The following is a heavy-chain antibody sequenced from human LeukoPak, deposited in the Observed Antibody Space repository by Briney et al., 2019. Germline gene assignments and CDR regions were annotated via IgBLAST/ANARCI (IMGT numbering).Heavy chain of an antibody. Sequence: ASVKVSCKASGYSFTGYYMHWVRQAPGQGLEWMGWINPNSGGTSYAQKFQGRVTMTRDTSISTAYMELSRLRSDDTAVYHCARDPQEYCGGGSCYLYYFDYWGQGTLVTVSS. CDR2: INPNSGGT. D-gene: IGHD2-15*01. CDR1: GYSFTGYY. J-gene: IGHJ4*02. V-gene: IGHV1-2*02. CDR3: ARDPQEYCGGGSCYLYYFDY.